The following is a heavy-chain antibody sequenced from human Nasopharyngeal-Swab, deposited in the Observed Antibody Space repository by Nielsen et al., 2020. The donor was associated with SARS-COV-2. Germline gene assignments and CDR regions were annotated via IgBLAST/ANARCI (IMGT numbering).Heavy chain of an antibody. CDR2: IRNKPNGGTT. CDR1: GFTFGDDA. V-gene: IGHV3-49*03. J-gene: IGHJ4*02. D-gene: IGHD4-17*01. Sequence: GESLKIPCTASGFTFGDDAMSWFRQAPGKGLEWIGFIRNKPNGGTTEYAASVKDRFVISRDDSKSIAYLQMNSLKTEDTAVYYCTRGHYGYWGQGTLVTVSS. CDR3: TRGHYGY.